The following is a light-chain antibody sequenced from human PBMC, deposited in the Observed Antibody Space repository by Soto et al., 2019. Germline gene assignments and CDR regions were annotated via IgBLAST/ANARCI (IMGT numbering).Light chain of an antibody. CDR2: AAS. CDR1: QGISTY. CDR3: QQSYSTTWE. J-gene: IGKJ1*01. V-gene: IGKV1-39*01. Sequence: DIQMTQSPSSLSASVGDRVTITCRASQGISTYLNWYHQKPGKAPKLLIYAASSLQSGVPSRFSGSGSETDFTLTISSLQPEDFATYSCQQSYSTTWEFGQGTKV.